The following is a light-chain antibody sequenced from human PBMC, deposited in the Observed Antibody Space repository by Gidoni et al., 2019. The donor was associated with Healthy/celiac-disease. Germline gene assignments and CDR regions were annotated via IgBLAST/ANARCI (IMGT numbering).Light chain of an antibody. CDR1: SSNIGADYD. V-gene: IGLV1-40*01. CDR2: GNS. CDR3: QSYDSSLSVV. J-gene: IGLJ2*01. Sequence: QSVLTQPPSVSAAPGRRVTISCTGSSSNIGADYDVHWYQQLPGTAPKLLIYGNSNRPSGVPDRFSGSKSGTSASLAITGLQAEDEADYYCQSYDSSLSVVFGGGTKLTVL.